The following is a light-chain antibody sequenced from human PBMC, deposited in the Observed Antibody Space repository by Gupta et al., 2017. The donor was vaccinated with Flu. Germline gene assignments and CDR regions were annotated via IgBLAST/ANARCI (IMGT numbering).Light chain of an antibody. CDR2: WAS. Sequence: DIVMTQSPDSLAVSLGERATINCKSSQSVLYSSNNKNYLAWYQQKPGQPPKLLIYWASTRESGVPDRFSGSGSWTDFTLTISSLQAEDVAVYSCHQNDITPWTFGQGTKVEIK. V-gene: IGKV4-1*01. CDR3: HQNDITPWT. CDR1: QSVLYSSNNKNY. J-gene: IGKJ1*01.